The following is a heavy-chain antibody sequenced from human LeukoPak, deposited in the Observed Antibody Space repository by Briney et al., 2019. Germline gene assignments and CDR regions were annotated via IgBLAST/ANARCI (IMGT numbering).Heavy chain of an antibody. D-gene: IGHD4-11*01. Sequence: SETLSLTCTVSGGSTSSSSYWTWIRQPPGKGLEWIGYIHYRGSTNYNLSLKSRVTILVDTSKNQLSLKLNSVTAADTAVYYCARHMTTGGIDAFDIWGQGTMATVSS. CDR1: GGSTSSSSY. CDR2: IHYRGST. J-gene: IGHJ3*02. V-gene: IGHV4-59*08. CDR3: ARHMTTGGIDAFDI.